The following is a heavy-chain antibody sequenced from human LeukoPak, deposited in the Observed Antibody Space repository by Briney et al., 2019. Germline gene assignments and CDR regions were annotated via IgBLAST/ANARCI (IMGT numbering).Heavy chain of an antibody. J-gene: IGHJ4*02. Sequence: GGSLRLSCAASGFTFSSYSMNWVRQAPGKGLEWVSSISSSSSYIYYADSVKGRFTISRDNAKNSLYLQMNSLRAEDTAVYYCERTGSTSHNFVYWGQGTLVTVSS. CDR1: GFTFSSYS. CDR3: ERTGSTSHNFVY. CDR2: ISSSSSYI. V-gene: IGHV3-21*01. D-gene: IGHD2-2*01.